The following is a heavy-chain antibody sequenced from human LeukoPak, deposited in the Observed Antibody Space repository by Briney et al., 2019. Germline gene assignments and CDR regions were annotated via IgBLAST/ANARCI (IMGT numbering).Heavy chain of an antibody. V-gene: IGHV1-8*01. Sequence: GASVKVSCKASGYTFTSYDINWVRQATGQGLEWMGWMNPNSGNTGYAQKFQGRVTMTRNTSISTAYMELSSLRSEDTAVYYCARRITTVTTGYYYYGMDVWSQGTTVTVSS. J-gene: IGHJ6*02. CDR1: GYTFTSYD. CDR2: MNPNSGNT. D-gene: IGHD4-11*01. CDR3: ARRITTVTTGYYYYGMDV.